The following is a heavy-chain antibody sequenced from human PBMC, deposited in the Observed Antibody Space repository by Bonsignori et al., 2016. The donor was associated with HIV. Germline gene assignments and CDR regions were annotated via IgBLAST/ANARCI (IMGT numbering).Heavy chain of an antibody. CDR2: IYYSGST. CDR3: ARGHSSSWYETLYYYYMDV. Sequence: PGKGLEWIGYIYYSGSTNYNPSLKSRVTISVDTSKNQFSLKLSSVTAADTAVYYCARGHSSSWYETLYYYYMDVWGKGTTVTVSS. D-gene: IGHD6-13*01. J-gene: IGHJ6*03. V-gene: IGHV4-59*13.